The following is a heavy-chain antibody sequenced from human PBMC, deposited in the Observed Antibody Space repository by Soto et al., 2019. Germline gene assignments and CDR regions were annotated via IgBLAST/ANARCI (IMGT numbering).Heavy chain of an antibody. CDR2: INPSGGST. J-gene: IGHJ6*02. Sequence: QVQLVQSGAEVKKPGASVKVSCKASGYTFTSYYMHWVRQAPGQGLEWMGIINPSGGSTSYGQKFQGRVTMTRDTSTSTVYMELSSLRSKDTAVYYCASAPSVPAPYGMDVWGQGTTVAVSS. CDR1: GYTFTSYY. D-gene: IGHD2-2*01. V-gene: IGHV1-46*01. CDR3: ASAPSVPAPYGMDV.